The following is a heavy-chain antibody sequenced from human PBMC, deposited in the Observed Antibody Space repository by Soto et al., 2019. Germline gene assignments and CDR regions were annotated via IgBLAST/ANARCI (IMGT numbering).Heavy chain of an antibody. CDR2: ISGSGGST. CDR3: AKARNRTSYYYGMDV. V-gene: IGHV3-23*01. CDR1: GFTFSSYA. J-gene: IGHJ6*02. D-gene: IGHD1-1*01. Sequence: GGSLRLSCAASGFTFSSYAMSWVRQAPGKGLEWVSAISGSGGSTYYADSVKGRFTISRDNSKNTLYLQMNSLRAEDTAVYYCAKARNRTSYYYGMDVWGQGTTVTVSS.